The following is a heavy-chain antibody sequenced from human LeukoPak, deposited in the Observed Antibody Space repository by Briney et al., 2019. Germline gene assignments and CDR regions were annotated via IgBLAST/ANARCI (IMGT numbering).Heavy chain of an antibody. Sequence: PGGSLRLFCAASGFTFSSYAMSWVRQAPGKGLEWVSAISGSGGSTYYADSVKGRFTISRDNSKNTLYLQMNSLRAEDTAVYYCAKGGQLWFGELLLSYWGQGTLVTVSS. CDR2: ISGSGGST. CDR3: AKGGQLWFGELLLSY. J-gene: IGHJ4*02. D-gene: IGHD3-10*01. CDR1: GFTFSSYA. V-gene: IGHV3-23*01.